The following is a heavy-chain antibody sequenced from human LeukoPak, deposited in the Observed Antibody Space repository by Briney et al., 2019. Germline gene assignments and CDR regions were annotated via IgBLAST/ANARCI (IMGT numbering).Heavy chain of an antibody. V-gene: IGHV3-21*01. CDR3: VRDRGDSGWYIADFDY. CDR1: GFTFSSYS. Sequence: GGSLRLSCAASGFTFSSYSMDWVRQAPGKWLEWVSYISSSIRYIYYADSVRGRFTISRDNAENTLYLQMNGLRAEDTAVYYCVRDRGDSGWYIADFDYWGQGTLVTVSS. CDR2: ISSSIRYI. J-gene: IGHJ4*02. D-gene: IGHD6-19*01.